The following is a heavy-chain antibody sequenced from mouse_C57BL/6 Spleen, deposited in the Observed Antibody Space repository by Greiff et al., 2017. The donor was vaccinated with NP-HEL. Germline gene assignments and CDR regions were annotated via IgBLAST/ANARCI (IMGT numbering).Heavy chain of an antibody. J-gene: IGHJ1*03. CDR2: ISYSGST. CDR3: ARGYSGYFDV. CDR1: GYSITSGYD. V-gene: IGHV3-1*01. D-gene: IGHD1-1*01. Sequence: EVQLQQSGPGMVKPSQSLSLTCTVTGYSITSGYDWHWIRHFPGNKLEWMGYISYSGSTNYNPSLKSRISITHDTSKNHFFLKLNSVTTEDTATYYCARGYSGYFDVWGTGTTVTVSS.